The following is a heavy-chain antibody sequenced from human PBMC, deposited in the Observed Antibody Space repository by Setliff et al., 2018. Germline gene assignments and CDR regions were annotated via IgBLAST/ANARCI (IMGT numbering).Heavy chain of an antibody. J-gene: IGHJ4*02. CDR2: IIPLLETA. V-gene: IGHV1-69*05. Sequence: GASVKVSCKASEYSVISYGVAWVRQAPGQGLEWMGGIIPLLETAKYAQKFQGRVTMTSDTSTSTVYLDLSGLTSEDTAVYYCGRAGVAAADRKGLLDHWGQGTLVTVSS. CDR1: EYSVISYG. D-gene: IGHD6-13*01. CDR3: GRAGVAAADRKGLLDH.